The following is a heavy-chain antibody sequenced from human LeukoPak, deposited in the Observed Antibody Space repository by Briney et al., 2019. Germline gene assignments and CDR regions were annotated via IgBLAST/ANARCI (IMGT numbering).Heavy chain of an antibody. D-gene: IGHD2-8*01. V-gene: IGHV1-2*02. CDR3: ARGSFLGTSSWFDP. J-gene: IGHJ5*02. Sequence: ASVKVSCKASGYSFSGIFIHWVRQAPGQGLEWMGWISPNRGDANYAQKFKGRVTMTTDTSLNTIYMELSSLRLDDTAVYFCARGSFLGTSSWFDPWGQGTLVTVSS. CDR1: GYSFSGIF. CDR2: ISPNRGDA.